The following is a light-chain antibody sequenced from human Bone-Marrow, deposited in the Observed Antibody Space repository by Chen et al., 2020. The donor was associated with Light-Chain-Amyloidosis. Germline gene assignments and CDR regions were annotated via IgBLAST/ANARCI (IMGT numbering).Light chain of an antibody. CDR2: RDT. V-gene: IGLV3-25*03. CDR3: QSADSSGTYEVI. Sequence: SYELTQPPSVSVSPGQTARITCSGDDLPTKYAYWYQQKPGQAPVLGIHRDTERPSGISERLSGASSGTTATLTISGVQAEDEADYHCQSADSSGTYEVIFGGGTKLTGL. J-gene: IGLJ2*01. CDR1: DLPTKY.